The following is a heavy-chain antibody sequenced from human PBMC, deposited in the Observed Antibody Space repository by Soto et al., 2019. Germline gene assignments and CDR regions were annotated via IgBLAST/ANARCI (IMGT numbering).Heavy chain of an antibody. CDR3: ARLKQDYAVA. V-gene: IGHV1-8*01. D-gene: IGHD3-16*01. J-gene: IGHJ5*02. CDR2: MNPNSGNT. Sequence: QVQLVQSGAEVKKPGASVKVSCKASGYTFTSYDINWVRLATGQGLEWMGWMNPNSGNTAYEQRFQGRVTMTRNTSISTAYRERSSLRSEDTAVYYCARLKQDYAVAWGQGTLVTVSS. CDR1: GYTFTSYD.